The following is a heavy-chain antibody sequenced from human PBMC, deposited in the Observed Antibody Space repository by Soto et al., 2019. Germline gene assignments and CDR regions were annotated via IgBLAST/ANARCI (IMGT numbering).Heavy chain of an antibody. V-gene: IGHV5-10-1*01. D-gene: IGHD6-19*01. CDR2: MYPSDPYT. CDR1: GYSFTICL. CDR3: ARQGPLGSGYYYYYYGMDV. J-gene: IGHJ6*02. Sequence: PVESLKISCKGSGYSFTICLISWVRQMPCEGRGWMWRMYPSDPYTNYSPSFQGHVTSSADKSISTAYLQWSSLKASDTAMYYCARQGPLGSGYYYYYYGMDVWGQGTTVTVSS.